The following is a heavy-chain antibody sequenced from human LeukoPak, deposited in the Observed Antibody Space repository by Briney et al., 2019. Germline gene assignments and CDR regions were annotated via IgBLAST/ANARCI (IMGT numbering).Heavy chain of an antibody. V-gene: IGHV4-38-2*01. CDR3: ARLNDFWEDY. CDR1: GYSISSGYY. D-gene: IGHD3-3*01. Sequence: SETLSLTCAVSGYSISSGYYWGWIRQPPGKGLEWIGSIYHSGGTYYNPSLKSRVTVSVDTSKNQFSLKLSSVTAADTAVYYCARLNDFWEDYWGQGTLVTVSS. J-gene: IGHJ4*02. CDR2: IYHSGGT.